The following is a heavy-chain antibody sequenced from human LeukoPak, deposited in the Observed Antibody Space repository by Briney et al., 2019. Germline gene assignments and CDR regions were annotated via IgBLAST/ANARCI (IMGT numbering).Heavy chain of an antibody. V-gene: IGHV1-18*01. J-gene: IGHJ4*02. Sequence: ASVKVSCKSSGYTFSTYGINWVRQAPGQGLEWMGWINTNNRNTNYAQKFQGRVTMTRDTSTSTAYLELRSLGSDDTAVYYCARKGCFDNCYLFDYWGQGTLVTVSS. D-gene: IGHD1-20*01. CDR1: GYTFSTYG. CDR2: INTNNRNT. CDR3: ARKGCFDNCYLFDY.